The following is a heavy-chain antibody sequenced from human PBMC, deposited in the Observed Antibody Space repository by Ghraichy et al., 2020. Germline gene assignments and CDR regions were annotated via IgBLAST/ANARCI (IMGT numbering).Heavy chain of an antibody. D-gene: IGHD3-22*01. V-gene: IGHV1-58*01. CDR2: IVVGSGNT. Sequence: SVKVSCKASGFTFTSSAVQWVRQARGQRLEWIGWIVVGSGNTNYAQKFQERVTITRDMSTSTAYMELSSLRSEDTAVYYCAASYYDSSGYQLGAFDIWGQGTMVTVSS. J-gene: IGHJ3*02. CDR1: GFTFTSSA. CDR3: AASYYDSSGYQLGAFDI.